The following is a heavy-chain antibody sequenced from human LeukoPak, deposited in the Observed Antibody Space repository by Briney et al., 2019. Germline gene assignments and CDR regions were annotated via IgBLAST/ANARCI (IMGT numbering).Heavy chain of an antibody. Sequence: PGGSQRLSCAASGFTVSTNYMSWVRQAPGKGLEWVSIIYVDGSTYYADSVKGRFTISRDNSKNTLYLQMNSLRAEDTAVYYCVRDYDGYNYYFDYWGQGTLVSVSS. V-gene: IGHV3-53*01. CDR1: GFTVSTNY. D-gene: IGHD5-24*01. CDR2: IYVDGST. CDR3: VRDYDGYNYYFDY. J-gene: IGHJ4*02.